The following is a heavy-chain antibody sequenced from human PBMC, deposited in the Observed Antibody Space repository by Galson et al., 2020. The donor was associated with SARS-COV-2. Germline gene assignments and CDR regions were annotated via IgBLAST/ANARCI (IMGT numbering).Heavy chain of an antibody. J-gene: IGHJ4*02. CDR2: IYFSGSA. CDR3: ARINGTYSSFDY. CDR1: GGTINRSVYY. Sequence: SETLSLTCTVSGGTINRSVYYWCWLRQPPGKGLEWIGNIYFSGSAYYNPSLKSRVTMSVDTSKNQFSLKLRSVTAADTAVYYCARINGTYSSFDYWGQGTLVAVSS. D-gene: IGHD1-26*01. V-gene: IGHV4-39*07.